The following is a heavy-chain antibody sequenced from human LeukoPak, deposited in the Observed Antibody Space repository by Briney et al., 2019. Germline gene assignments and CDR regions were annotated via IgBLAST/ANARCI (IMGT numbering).Heavy chain of an antibody. J-gene: IGHJ4*02. CDR1: GFTFSSYG. V-gene: IGHV3-33*01. Sequence: TGGSLRLSCAASGFTFSSYGMHWVRQAPGKWLEWVAVIWYDGSNKYYADSVKGRFTISRDNSKNTLYLQMNSLRAEDTAVYYCARYSGSGYFDYWGQGTLVTVS. D-gene: IGHD1-26*01. CDR3: ARYSGSGYFDY. CDR2: IWYDGSNK.